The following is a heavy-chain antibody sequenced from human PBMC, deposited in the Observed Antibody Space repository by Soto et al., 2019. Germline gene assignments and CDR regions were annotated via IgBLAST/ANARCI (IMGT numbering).Heavy chain of an antibody. V-gene: IGHV4-59*01. CDR2: IYYSGST. CDR3: ARAPLWFGELLGHFDY. J-gene: IGHJ4*02. D-gene: IGHD3-10*01. Sequence: SETLSLTCTVSGGSISSYYWSLIRQPPGKGLEWIGYIYYSGSTNYNPSLKSRVTISVDTSKNQFSLKLSSVTAADTAVYYCARAPLWFGELLGHFDYWGQGTLVTVSS. CDR1: GGSISSYY.